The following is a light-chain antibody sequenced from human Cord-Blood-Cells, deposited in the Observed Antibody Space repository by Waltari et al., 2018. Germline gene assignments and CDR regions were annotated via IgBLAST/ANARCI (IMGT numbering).Light chain of an antibody. Sequence: QSVLTQPPSASGTPGQRVTISCSGSSSNLGSNYVYWYQQLPGTAPTLLIYRNNQRPSGVPDRFSGSKSGTSASLAISGLRSEDEADYYCAAWDDSPSGYVFGTGTKVTVL. CDR1: SSNLGSNY. CDR3: AAWDDSPSGYV. CDR2: RNN. J-gene: IGLJ1*01. V-gene: IGLV1-47*01.